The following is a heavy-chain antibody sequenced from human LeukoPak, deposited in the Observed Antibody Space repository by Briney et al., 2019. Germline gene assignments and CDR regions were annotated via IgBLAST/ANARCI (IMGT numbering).Heavy chain of an antibody. CDR2: INHSGST. D-gene: IGHD3-10*01. V-gene: IGHV4-34*01. CDR3: ARRRYYGSGKDFDY. Sequence: PSETLSLTCTASGVSISSYYWSWIRQPPGKGLEWIGEINHSGSTNYNPSLKSRVTISVDTSKNQFSLKLSSVTAADTAVYYCARRRYYGSGKDFDYWGQGTLVTVSS. CDR1: GVSISSYY. J-gene: IGHJ4*02.